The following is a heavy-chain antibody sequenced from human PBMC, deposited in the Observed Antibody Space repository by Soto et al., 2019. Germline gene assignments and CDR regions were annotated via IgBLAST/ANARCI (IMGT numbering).Heavy chain of an antibody. D-gene: IGHD3-22*01. J-gene: IGHJ5*02. CDR3: ARDRTDSGYYTNWLDP. Sequence: SVKVSCTASGGTFGSDAITWVRQAPGQGLEWVGRIIPIFGTTNYAQNLQGRVTISADKSTLTSYMELHSLTSDDTALYYCARDRTDSGYYTNWLDPWGQGTQVTVSS. CDR2: IIPIFGTT. CDR1: GGTFGSDA. V-gene: IGHV1-69*06.